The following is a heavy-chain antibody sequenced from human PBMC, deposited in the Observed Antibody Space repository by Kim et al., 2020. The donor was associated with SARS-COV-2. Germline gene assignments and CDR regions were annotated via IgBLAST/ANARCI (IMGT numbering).Heavy chain of an antibody. J-gene: IGHJ5*02. CDR2: S. Sequence: SYNTPSPKGRVTRSVDTSKNQFSLKLSAVTAADTAVYYCARAITYNWFDPWGQGTLVTVSS. CDR3: ARAITYNWFDP. V-gene: IGHV4-31*02. D-gene: IGHD2-21*01.